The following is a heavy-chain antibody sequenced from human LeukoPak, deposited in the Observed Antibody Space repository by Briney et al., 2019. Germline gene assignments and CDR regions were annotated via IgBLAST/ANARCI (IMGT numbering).Heavy chain of an antibody. CDR3: AWDAAKGWFDP. V-gene: IGHV1-46*01. J-gene: IGHJ5*02. CDR1: GYSFTNYY. D-gene: IGHD5-18*01. CDR2: INPSGDIT. Sequence: ASVKVSCKASGYSFTNYYIHWMRQAPGQGLEWMGIINPSGDITSYAQKFQGRVTMTRDMSTSTVYMELSSLRSEDTAVYYCAWDAAKGWFDPWGQGTLVTVSS.